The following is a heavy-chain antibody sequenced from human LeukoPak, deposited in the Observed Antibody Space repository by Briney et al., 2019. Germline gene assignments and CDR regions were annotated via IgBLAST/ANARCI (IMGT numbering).Heavy chain of an antibody. CDR1: GGSISSYY. CDR3: ARGSHSSSANY. D-gene: IGHD6-13*01. V-gene: IGHV4-59*01. CDR2: IYYSGST. Sequence: SETLSLTCTVSGGSISSYYWSWLRQPPGKGLEWLGYIYYSGSTNYNPSLKSRVTISVDTSKNQFSLKLSSVTAADTAVYYCARGSHSSSANYWGQGTLVTVSS. J-gene: IGHJ4*02.